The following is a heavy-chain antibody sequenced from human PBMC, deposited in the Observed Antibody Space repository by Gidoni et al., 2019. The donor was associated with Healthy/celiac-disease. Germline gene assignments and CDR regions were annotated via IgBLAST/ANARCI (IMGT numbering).Heavy chain of an antibody. CDR2: IIPILGIA. D-gene: IGHD2-2*01. CDR1: GGTFSSYT. V-gene: IGHV1-69*02. Sequence: QVQLVQSGAEVKKPGSSVKVSCKASGGTFSSYTISWVRQAPGQGLEWMGRIIPILGIANYAQKFQGRVTITADKATSTAYMELSSLRSEDTAVYYCARTYCSSTSCYLAGSSSWYYDYWGQGTLVTVSS. CDR3: ARTYCSSTSCYLAGSSSWYYDY. J-gene: IGHJ4*02.